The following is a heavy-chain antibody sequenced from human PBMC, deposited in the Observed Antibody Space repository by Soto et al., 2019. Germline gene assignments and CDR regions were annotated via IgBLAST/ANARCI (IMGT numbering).Heavy chain of an antibody. V-gene: IGHV5-10-1*01. CDR1: GYSFAGYW. CDR2: IDPSGSQT. CDR3: ARQIYDSDTGPNFQYYFDS. J-gene: IGHJ4*02. Sequence: GEYLNISCKGPGYSFAGYWITWVRQKPGKGLEWMGRIDPSGSQTYYSPSFRGHVTISVTKSITTVFLQWSSLRASDTAMYYCARQIYDSDTGPNFQYYFDSWGQGTPVTVS. D-gene: IGHD5-12*01.